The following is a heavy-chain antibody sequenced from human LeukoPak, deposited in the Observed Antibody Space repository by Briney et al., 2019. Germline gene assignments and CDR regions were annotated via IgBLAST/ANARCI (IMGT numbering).Heavy chain of an antibody. D-gene: IGHD3-22*01. CDR2: VYNSGST. V-gene: IGHV4-4*08. Sequence: SETLSPTCNVSGGSISSYYWSWIRQSPGKGLECICYVYNSGSTNYTPSLKSRLTISLNTSENQFSLRLNSVTAADTAVYYCARDSSGYYNFDFWGQGTLVTVSS. J-gene: IGHJ4*02. CDR1: GGSISSYY. CDR3: ARDSSGYYNFDF.